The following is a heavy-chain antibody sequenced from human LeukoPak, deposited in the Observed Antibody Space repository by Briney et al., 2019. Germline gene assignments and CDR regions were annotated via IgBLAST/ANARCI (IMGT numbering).Heavy chain of an antibody. V-gene: IGHV3-13*01. J-gene: IGHJ2*01. D-gene: IGHD3-22*01. CDR1: GFTFSSYD. CDR2: IGTAGDT. Sequence: GGSLRLSCAASGFTFSSYDMHWVRQATGKGLEWVSAIGTAGDTYYPGSVKGRFTISRENAKNSLYLQMNSLRAGDTAVYYCARAVLAPNYDSSGAGYFDLWGRGTLVTVSS. CDR3: ARAVLAPNYDSSGAGYFDL.